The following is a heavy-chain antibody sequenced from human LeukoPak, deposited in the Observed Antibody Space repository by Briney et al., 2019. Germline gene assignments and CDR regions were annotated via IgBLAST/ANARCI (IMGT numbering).Heavy chain of an antibody. D-gene: IGHD3-22*01. CDR2: ISYDGSNK. CDR1: GFTFSSYG. J-gene: IGHJ4*02. CDR3: AKDALYYYDDTRGYFAGIDY. Sequence: PGRSLRLSCAASGFTFSSYGMHWVRQAPGKGLEWVAVISYDGSNKYYADSVKGRFTISRDNSKNTVYLQTNSLRAEDTAVFYCAKDALYYYDDTRGYFAGIDYWGQGTLVTVSS. V-gene: IGHV3-30*18.